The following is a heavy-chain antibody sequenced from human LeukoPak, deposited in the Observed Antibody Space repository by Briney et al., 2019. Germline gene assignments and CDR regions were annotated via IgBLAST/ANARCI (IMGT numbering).Heavy chain of an antibody. CDR3: ARDLYSSGPAGY. CDR1: GFTFSSYE. Sequence: GGSLRLSCAASGFTFSSYEMNWVRQAPGKGLEWVSYISSSGSTIYYADSVKGRFTISRDNAKNSLYLQMNSLRAEDTAVCYCARDLYSSGPAGYWGQGTLVTVSS. V-gene: IGHV3-48*03. CDR2: ISSSGSTI. D-gene: IGHD6-19*01. J-gene: IGHJ4*02.